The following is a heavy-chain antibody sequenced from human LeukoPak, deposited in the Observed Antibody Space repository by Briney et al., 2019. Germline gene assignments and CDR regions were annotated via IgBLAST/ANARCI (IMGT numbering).Heavy chain of an antibody. CDR2: ISYDGSNK. CDR3: AIDLGPALFDY. J-gene: IGHJ4*02. CDR1: GFTVSSNY. V-gene: IGHV3-30*03. Sequence: GGSLRLSCAASGFTVSSNYMSWVRQAPGKGLEWVAFISYDGSNKYYADSVKGRFTISRDNSKNTLYLQMNSLRAEDTAVYYCAIDLGPALFDYWGQGTLVTVSS.